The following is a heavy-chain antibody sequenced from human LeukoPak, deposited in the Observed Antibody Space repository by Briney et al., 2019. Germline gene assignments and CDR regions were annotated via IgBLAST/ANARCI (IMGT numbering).Heavy chain of an antibody. D-gene: IGHD6-19*01. CDR3: ARAVAGIYYYYYYGMDV. CDR1: GGSFSGYY. J-gene: IGHJ6*02. CDR2: INHSGST. V-gene: IGHV4-34*01. Sequence: SETLSLTCAVYGGSFSGYYWSWIRQPPGKGLEWIGEINHSGSTNYNPSLKSRVTISVDTSKNQFSLKLSSVTAADTAVYYCARAVAGIYYYYYYGMDVWGQGTTVTVSS.